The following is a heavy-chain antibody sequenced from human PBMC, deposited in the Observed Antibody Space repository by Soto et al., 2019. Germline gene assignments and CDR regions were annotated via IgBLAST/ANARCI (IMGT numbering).Heavy chain of an antibody. CDR3: AKKVNSGSGSQYFDY. J-gene: IGHJ4*02. Sequence: EVQLLESGGGLVQPGGSLRLSCADSGFTFSSYSMSWVRQAPGKGLEWVSGFRAGGDDGTTYYADSVKGRFTISRDNSKNTLFLQMNSLRAEDTAIYYCAKKVNSGSGSQYFDYFGQGTLVTVSS. CDR2: FRAGGDDGTT. D-gene: IGHD3-10*01. V-gene: IGHV3-23*01. CDR1: GFTFSSYS.